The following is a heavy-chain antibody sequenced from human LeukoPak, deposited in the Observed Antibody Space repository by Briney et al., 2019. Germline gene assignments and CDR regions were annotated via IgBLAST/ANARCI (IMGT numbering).Heavy chain of an antibody. J-gene: IGHJ6*02. V-gene: IGHV1-2*02. CDR3: ARDLALNHYYYYYGMDV. CDR1: GYTFTGYY. Sequence: ASVKVSCKASGYTFTGYYMHWVRQAPGQGLEWMGWINPNSGGTQYAQRFQGRVTVTRDTSISTAYMELSGLRSDDTAVYLCARDLALNHYYYYYGMDVWGQGTTVTVSS. CDR2: INPNSGGT.